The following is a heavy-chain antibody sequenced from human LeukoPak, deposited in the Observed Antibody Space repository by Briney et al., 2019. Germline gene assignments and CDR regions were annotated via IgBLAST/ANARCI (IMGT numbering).Heavy chain of an antibody. V-gene: IGHV4-59*01. CDR3: ARVPLEWVRRGVFDT. CDR1: LGALFSSY. Sequence: PSQTLSLTCTLSLGALFSSYWSSIREPPGTRREWFGHIHFSGTTNYNPAVKSRVTMSIDTSKNQFSLRLTSVTAGDTALYYCARVPLEWVRRGVFDTWGQGTLVSVSS. J-gene: IGHJ4*02. D-gene: IGHD3-3*01. CDR2: IHFSGTT.